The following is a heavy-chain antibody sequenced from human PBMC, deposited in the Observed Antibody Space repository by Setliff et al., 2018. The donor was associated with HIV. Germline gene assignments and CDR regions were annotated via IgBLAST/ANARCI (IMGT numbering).Heavy chain of an antibody. D-gene: IGHD3-22*01. CDR1: GYSFTSYD. CDR3: AKCSEMLGTPATSSGYYCGWFDP. Sequence: ASVKVSCKASGYSFTSYDINWVRQATGQGLEWMGWMNPNSGNTGYAQKFQGRVTMTRNTSISTAYMELSSLRSDDTAVYYCAKCSEMLGTPATSSGYYCGWFDPWGQGTLVTVSS. J-gene: IGHJ5*02. CDR2: MNPNSGNT. V-gene: IGHV1-8*02.